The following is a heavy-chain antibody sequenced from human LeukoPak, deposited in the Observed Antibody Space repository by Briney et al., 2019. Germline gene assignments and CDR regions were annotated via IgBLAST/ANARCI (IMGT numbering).Heavy chain of an antibody. D-gene: IGHD1-26*01. CDR3: ARVLVGAPRTNWFDP. V-gene: IGHV1-2*02. J-gene: IGHJ5*02. CDR2: INPNSGGT. Sequence: ASVKVSCKASGYTFTGYYMHWVRQAPGQGLEWMGWINPNSGGTNYAQKFQGRVTMTRDTSISTAYMELSRLRSDDTAVYYCARVLVGAPRTNWFDPWGQGTLATVSS. CDR1: GYTFTGYY.